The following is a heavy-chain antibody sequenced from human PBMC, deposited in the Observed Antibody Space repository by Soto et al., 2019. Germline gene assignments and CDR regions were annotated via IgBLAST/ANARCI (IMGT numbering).Heavy chain of an antibody. CDR3: ARDREGPSYYYYGMDV. D-gene: IGHD1-26*01. Sequence: SQTPSLTCAISGDSVSSTSAAWDWIRQSPSRGLEWLGRTYYRSKWYNDYAVSVKSRITINPDTSKNQFSLQLNSVTPEDTAVYYCARDREGPSYYYYGMDVWGQGTTVTLSS. J-gene: IGHJ6*02. CDR1: GDSVSSTSAA. CDR2: TYYRSKWYN. V-gene: IGHV6-1*01.